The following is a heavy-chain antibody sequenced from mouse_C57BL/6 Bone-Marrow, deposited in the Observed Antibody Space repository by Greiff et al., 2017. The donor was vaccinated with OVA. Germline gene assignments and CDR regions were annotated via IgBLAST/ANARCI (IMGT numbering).Heavy chain of an antibody. Sequence: EVKLMESGGGLVKPGGSLKLSCAASGFTFSDYGMHWVRQAPEKGLEWVAYISSGSSTIYYADTVKGRFTISRDNAKNTLFLQMTSLRSEDTAMYYCARRHDYDGYWYFDVWGTGTTVTVSS. CDR2: ISSGSSTI. CDR3: ARRHDYDGYWYFDV. J-gene: IGHJ1*03. V-gene: IGHV5-17*01. CDR1: GFTFSDYG. D-gene: IGHD2-4*01.